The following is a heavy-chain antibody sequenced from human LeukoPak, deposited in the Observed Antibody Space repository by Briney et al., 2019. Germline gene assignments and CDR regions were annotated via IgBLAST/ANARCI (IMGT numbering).Heavy chain of an antibody. D-gene: IGHD1-26*01. CDR1: GFTLRSYG. CDR3: AKDGQWELLSRQGSYFDY. J-gene: IGHJ4*02. V-gene: IGHV3-30*18. Sequence: GRSLRLSCVASGFTLRSYGMHWVRQAPGKGLEWVAVIWYDGSNKDYADSVKGRFTISRDNSKNTLYLQMNSLRAEDTAVYYCAKDGQWELLSRQGSYFDYWGQGTLVTVSS. CDR2: IWYDGSNK.